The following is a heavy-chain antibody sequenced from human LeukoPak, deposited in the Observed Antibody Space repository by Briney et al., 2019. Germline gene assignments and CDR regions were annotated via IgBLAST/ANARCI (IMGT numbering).Heavy chain of an antibody. J-gene: IGHJ6*04. D-gene: IGHD2-21*02. V-gene: IGHV3-21*01. Sequence: GGSLRLSCAASGFTFSSYSMNWVRQAPGKGLEWVSSVSSSSSYIYYADSVKGRFTISRDNAKNSLYLQMNSLRAEDTAVYYCARPCGGDHFGSDYDYGMDVGGEGPTVTVSS. CDR1: GFTFSSYS. CDR3: ARPCGGDHFGSDYDYGMDV. CDR2: VSSSSSYI.